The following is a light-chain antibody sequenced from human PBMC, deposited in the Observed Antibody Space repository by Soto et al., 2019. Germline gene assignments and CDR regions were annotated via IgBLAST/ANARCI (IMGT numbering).Light chain of an antibody. CDR2: ASS. J-gene: IGKJ2*02. CDR1: QGISNY. Sequence: DIQMTQSPSSLSASVGDRVTITCRASQGISNYLACYQQKPGKVPNLMIYASSTLQSGVPSRFSGSGSGTDFTLTIISLQPEDVATYYCQKYNSAPCTFGQGTKLEIK. CDR3: QKYNSAPCT. V-gene: IGKV1-27*01.